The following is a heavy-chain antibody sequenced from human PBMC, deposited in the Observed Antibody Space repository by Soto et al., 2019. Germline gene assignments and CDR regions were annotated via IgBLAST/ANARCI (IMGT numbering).Heavy chain of an antibody. D-gene: IGHD6-19*01. J-gene: IGHJ6*02. CDR1: GYSFTSYW. Sequence: PGESLKTSCKGSGYSFTSYWICCVRQMPGKGLEGMAIIXPXXXXXRXXPSFQGQVTISADKSISTAYLQWSSLKASDTAMYYCARQPSNGQWYVWGQGTTVTVSS. V-gene: IGHV5-51*01. CDR3: ARQPSNGQWYV. CDR2: IXPXXXXX.